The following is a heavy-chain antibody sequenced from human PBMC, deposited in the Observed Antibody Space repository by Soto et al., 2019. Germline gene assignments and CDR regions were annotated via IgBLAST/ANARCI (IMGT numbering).Heavy chain of an antibody. D-gene: IGHD4-17*01. J-gene: IGHJ4*02. V-gene: IGHV3-7*01. CDR1: GFTFSSYW. CDR2: IKQDGSEK. Sequence: EVQLVESGGGLVQPGGSLRLSCAASGFTFSSYWMSWVRQAPGKGLEWVANIKQDGSEKYYVDSVKGRFTISRDNAKNSLYLQMNSLRAEDTAVYYCARDRGGYGDYRDYLGQGTLVTVSS. CDR3: ARDRGGYGDYRDY.